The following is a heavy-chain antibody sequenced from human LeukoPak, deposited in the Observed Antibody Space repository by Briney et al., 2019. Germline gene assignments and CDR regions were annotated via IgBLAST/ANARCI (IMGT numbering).Heavy chain of an antibody. Sequence: ATVKISCKVSGYTFTDYYMHWVQQAPGKGLEWMGLVDPEDGETIYAEKFQGRVTITADTSTDTAYMELSSLRSEDTAVYYCATSVDTAMAELDYWGRGTLVPVSS. V-gene: IGHV1-69-2*01. CDR2: VDPEDGET. J-gene: IGHJ4*02. CDR3: ATSVDTAMAELDY. D-gene: IGHD5-18*01. CDR1: GYTFTDYY.